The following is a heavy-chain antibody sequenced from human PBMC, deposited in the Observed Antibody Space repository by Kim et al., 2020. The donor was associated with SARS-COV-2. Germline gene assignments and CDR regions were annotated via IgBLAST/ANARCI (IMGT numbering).Heavy chain of an antibody. CDR2: IYHSGST. V-gene: IGHV4-38-2*02. CDR3: ARVRVVVILGHFDY. CDR1: GYSISSGYY. Sequence: SETLSLTCTVSGYSISSGYYWGWIRQPPGKGLEWIGSIYHSGSTYYNPSLKSRVTISVDTSKNQFSLKLSSVTAADTAVYYCARVRVVVILGHFDYWGQGTLVTVSS. J-gene: IGHJ4*02. D-gene: IGHD3-22*01.